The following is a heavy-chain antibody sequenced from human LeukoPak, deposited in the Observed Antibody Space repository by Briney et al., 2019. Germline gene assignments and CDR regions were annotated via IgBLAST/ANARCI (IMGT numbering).Heavy chain of an antibody. D-gene: IGHD3-22*01. V-gene: IGHV3-23*01. J-gene: IGHJ4*02. CDR3: AKSGLYYYDSSGYYDY. CDR1: GFTFSSYG. Sequence: GGSLRLSCAASGFTFSSYGMSWVRQAPGKGLEWVSAISGRGGSTYYADSVKGRFTISRDNSKNTLYLQMNSLRAEDTAVYYCAKSGLYYYDSSGYYDYWGQGTLVTVSS. CDR2: ISGRGGST.